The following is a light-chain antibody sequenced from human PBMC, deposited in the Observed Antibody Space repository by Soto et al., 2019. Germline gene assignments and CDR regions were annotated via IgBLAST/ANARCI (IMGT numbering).Light chain of an antibody. CDR3: QQYFTYPYT. CDR2: DAS. CDR1: QGISNY. J-gene: IGKJ2*01. V-gene: IGKV1-8*01. Sequence: AIRMTHSPSSLSASTGDRVTITCRASQGISNYLAWYQQKPGKAPKLLIYDASTLQSGVPSRFSGSGSGTEFTFTISCLQSEDFATYYCQQYFTYPYTFGQWTKLEIK.